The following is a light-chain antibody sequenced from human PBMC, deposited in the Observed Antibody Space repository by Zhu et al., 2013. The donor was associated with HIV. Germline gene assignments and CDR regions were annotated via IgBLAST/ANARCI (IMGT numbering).Light chain of an antibody. CDR2: GAT. J-gene: IGKJ1*01. Sequence: EIELTQSPGTLSLSPGERAILSCRASQSVVNNYLAWYQQKPGQPPRLLIYGATSRASGIPDRFGGSGSETDFTLTISRLEPEDFAVYYCHQYGNTPRTFGQGTKVEI. CDR1: QSVVNNY. CDR3: HQYGNTPRT. V-gene: IGKV3-20*01.